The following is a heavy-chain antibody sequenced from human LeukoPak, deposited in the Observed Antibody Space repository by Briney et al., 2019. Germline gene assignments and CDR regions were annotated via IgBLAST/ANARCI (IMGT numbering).Heavy chain of an antibody. D-gene: IGHD6-13*01. J-gene: IGHJ3*02. Sequence: GGSLRLSCAASGFTFSSYSMNWVRQAPGKGLEWVSYISSSSSTIYYADSVKGRFTISRDNSKNTLYLQMNSLRAEDTAVYYCTAGTNDAFDIWGQGTMVTVSS. CDR2: ISSSSSTI. CDR1: GFTFSSYS. CDR3: TAGTNDAFDI. V-gene: IGHV3-48*01.